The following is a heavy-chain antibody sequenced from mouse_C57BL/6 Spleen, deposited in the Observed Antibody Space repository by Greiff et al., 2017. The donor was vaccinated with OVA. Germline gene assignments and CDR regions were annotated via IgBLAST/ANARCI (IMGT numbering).Heavy chain of an antibody. J-gene: IGHJ2*01. V-gene: IGHV1-55*01. D-gene: IGHD1-1*01. Sequence: QVQLQQPGAELVKPGASVKMSCKASGYTFTSYWITWVKQRPGQGLEWIGDIYPGSGSTNYNEKFKSKATLTVDTSSSTAYMQLSSLTSEDSSVYYCARRRAYYYGIRGLDYWGQGTTLTVSS. CDR3: ARRRAYYYGIRGLDY. CDR1: GYTFTSYW. CDR2: IYPGSGST.